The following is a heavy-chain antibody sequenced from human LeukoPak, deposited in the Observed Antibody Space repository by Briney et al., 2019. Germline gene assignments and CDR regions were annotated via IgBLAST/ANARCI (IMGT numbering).Heavy chain of an antibody. CDR2: IYYSGTS. J-gene: IGHJ4*02. Sequence: SETLSLTCSVADGSISSRSVYWGWIRQSPGKGLEWIGSIYYSGTSYYNPSLKSRVTISVDTSKNQFSLKLSSVTAADTAVCYCARLSPYLGSGSSAFPDDFWGQGTLVTVSS. CDR1: DGSISSRSVY. D-gene: IGHD3-10*01. V-gene: IGHV4-39*01. CDR3: ARLSPYLGSGSSAFPDDF.